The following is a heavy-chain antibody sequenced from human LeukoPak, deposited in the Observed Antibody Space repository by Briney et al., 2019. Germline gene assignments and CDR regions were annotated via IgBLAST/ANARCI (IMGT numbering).Heavy chain of an antibody. CDR1: GGSFSGYY. J-gene: IGHJ4*02. CDR2: INHSGST. Sequence: SETLSLTCAVYGGSFSGYYWSWIRQPPGKGLEWIGEINHSGSTNYNPSLKSRVTISVDTSKNQFSLKLSSVTAADTAVYYCARVRCSGGSCYELDDYWGQGILVTVSS. V-gene: IGHV4-34*01. CDR3: ARVRCSGGSCYELDDY. D-gene: IGHD2-15*01.